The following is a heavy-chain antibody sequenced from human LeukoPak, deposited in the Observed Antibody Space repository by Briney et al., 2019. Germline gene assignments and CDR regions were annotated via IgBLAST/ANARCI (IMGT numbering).Heavy chain of an antibody. CDR1: GHSFTDYW. D-gene: IGHD6-19*01. CDR2: IYPADSDS. J-gene: IGHJ4*02. Sequence: GESLKISCKDSGHSFTDYWIGWVRQMPGKRLEWMGIIYPADSDSKYSPSFQGQVTISADKSISTAYLQWSSLKASDTAMYYCARLWDSSFDYWGQGTLVTVSS. CDR3: ARLWDSSFDY. V-gene: IGHV5-51*01.